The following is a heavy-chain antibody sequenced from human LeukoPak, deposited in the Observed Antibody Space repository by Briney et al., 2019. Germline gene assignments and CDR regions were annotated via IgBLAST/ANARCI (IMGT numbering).Heavy chain of an antibody. D-gene: IGHD6-13*01. CDR3: ARDRWRVSSWSRSPFDY. Sequence: RGSLRLSCAASGFTFSSYSMNWVRQAPGKGLEWVSSISSSSSYIYYADSVKGRFTISRDNAKNSLYLQMNSLRAEDTAVYYCARDRWRVSSWSRSPFDYWGRGTLVIVSS. J-gene: IGHJ4*02. CDR1: GFTFSSYS. CDR2: ISSSSSYI. V-gene: IGHV3-21*01.